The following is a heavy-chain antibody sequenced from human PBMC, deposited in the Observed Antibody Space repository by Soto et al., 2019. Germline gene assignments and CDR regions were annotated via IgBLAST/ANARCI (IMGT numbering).Heavy chain of an antibody. V-gene: IGHV3-21*01. CDR2: ISSSSSYI. D-gene: IGHD5-12*01. Sequence: EVQLVESGGGLVKPGVSLRLSCAASGFTFSSYSMNWVRQAPGKGLEWVSSISSSSSYIYYADSVKGRFTISRDNAKNSLYLQMNSLRAEDTAVYYCARDSGRDGYNLEAFDIWGQGTMVTVSS. CDR1: GFTFSSYS. CDR3: ARDSGRDGYNLEAFDI. J-gene: IGHJ3*02.